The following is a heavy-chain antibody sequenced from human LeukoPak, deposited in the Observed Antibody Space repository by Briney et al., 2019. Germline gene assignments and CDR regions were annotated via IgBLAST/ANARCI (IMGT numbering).Heavy chain of an antibody. CDR2: ISYDGSNK. V-gene: IGHV3-30*18. CDR3: AKEEGSPYVDY. Sequence: PGRSLRLSCAASGFTFSSYGMHWVRQAPGKGLEWVAVISYDGSNKYYADSVKGRFTISRDNSKNTLYLQMNSLRAEDTAVYYCAKEEGSPYVDYWGQGTLVTVSS. J-gene: IGHJ4*02. CDR1: GFTFSSYG. D-gene: IGHD3-10*01.